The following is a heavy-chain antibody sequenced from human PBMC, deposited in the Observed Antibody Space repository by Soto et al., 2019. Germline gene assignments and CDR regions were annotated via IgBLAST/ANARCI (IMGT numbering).Heavy chain of an antibody. CDR3: AKDQVVVLVAATFDY. J-gene: IGHJ4*02. CDR1: GFTFSSYG. D-gene: IGHD2-15*01. V-gene: IGHV3-30*18. CDR2: ISYDGSNK. Sequence: QVQLVESGGGVVQPGRSLRLSCAASGFTFSSYGMHWVRQAPGKGLEWVAVISYDGSNKYYADSVKGRFTISRDNSKNTLYLQMNSLRAEDTAVYYCAKDQVVVLVAATFDYWGQGTLVTVSS.